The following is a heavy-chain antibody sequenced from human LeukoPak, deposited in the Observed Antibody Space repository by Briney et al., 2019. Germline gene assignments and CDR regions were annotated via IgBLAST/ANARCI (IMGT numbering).Heavy chain of an antibody. Sequence: PGGSLRLSCAASGFTFNRYWMHWVRQAPGKGLVWVARIYSDGSGTTYADSVKGRFTISRDNSKNTLYLQMNSLRAEDTAVYYCARGSRRHIVVVTATLDYWGQGTLVTVSS. V-gene: IGHV3-74*03. CDR3: ARGSRRHIVVVTATLDY. CDR1: GFTFNRYW. CDR2: IYSDGSGT. J-gene: IGHJ4*02. D-gene: IGHD2-21*02.